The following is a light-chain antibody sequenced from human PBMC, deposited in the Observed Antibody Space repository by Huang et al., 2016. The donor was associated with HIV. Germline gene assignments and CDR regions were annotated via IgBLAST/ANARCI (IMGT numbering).Light chain of an antibody. Sequence: EIVLTQSPGTLSLSPGERATLSCRASQIVSSDYLAWYQQKPGQAPRLLISGASTRAAGVPDRFSGGGSGTDFTLTITRLETEDFAVYHCQQYGDSPITFGQGTRLEIK. J-gene: IGKJ5*01. V-gene: IGKV3-20*01. CDR2: GAS. CDR3: QQYGDSPIT. CDR1: QIVSSDY.